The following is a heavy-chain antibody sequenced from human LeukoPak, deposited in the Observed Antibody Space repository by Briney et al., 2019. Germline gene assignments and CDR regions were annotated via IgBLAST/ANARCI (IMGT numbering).Heavy chain of an antibody. V-gene: IGHV3-74*01. CDR1: GFTFSSYW. J-gene: IGHJ4*02. D-gene: IGHD1-26*01. CDR3: VRGLVGAPYFDF. Sequence: GGTLRLSCAASGFTFSSYWMHWVRQAPGKGLVWVSRITSDGSSKIYADSVKGRFTISRDNAKNTLYLQMNSLRTEDTAVYYCVRGLVGAPYFDFWGQGSLSTVSP. CDR2: ITSDGSSK.